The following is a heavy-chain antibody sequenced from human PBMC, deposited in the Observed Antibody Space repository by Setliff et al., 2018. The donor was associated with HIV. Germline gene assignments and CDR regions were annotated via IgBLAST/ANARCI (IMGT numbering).Heavy chain of an antibody. CDR1: GFTFNSYT. J-gene: IGHJ6*03. Sequence: PGGSLRLSCSASGFTFNSYTMHWVRQAPGKGLEYVSAINGNGENTYYADSVKGRFTISRDNSKNTLYLQMSSLRAEDTAVYYCVKARVDGDYYYYYYMDVWGKGTTVTVSS. CDR2: INGNGENT. V-gene: IGHV3-64D*09. CDR3: VKARVDGDYYYYYYMDV. D-gene: IGHD4-17*01.